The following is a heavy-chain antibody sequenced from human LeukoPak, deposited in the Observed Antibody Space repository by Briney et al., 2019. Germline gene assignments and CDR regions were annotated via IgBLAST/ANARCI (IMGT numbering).Heavy chain of an antibody. Sequence: SETLSLTCTVSGGSISSGSYYWSWIRQPAGKGLEWIGRIYTSGSTNYNPSLKSRVTISVDTSKNQSSLKLSSVTAADTAVYYCARENWNYGTVDYWGQGTLVTVSS. D-gene: IGHD1-7*01. CDR2: IYTSGST. CDR1: GGSISSGSYY. V-gene: IGHV4-61*02. J-gene: IGHJ4*02. CDR3: ARENWNYGTVDY.